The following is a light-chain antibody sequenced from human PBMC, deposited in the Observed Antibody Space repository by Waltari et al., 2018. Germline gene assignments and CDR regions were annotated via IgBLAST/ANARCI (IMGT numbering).Light chain of an antibody. CDR1: PSVLYSSNNKNY. J-gene: IGKJ1*01. CDR2: WAS. V-gene: IGKV4-1*01. Sequence: DLVMTQSPDSLAVSLGARATINCKSSPSVLYSSNNKNYLAWYQQKPGQPPKLLIYWASTRESGVPDRFSGSGSGTDFTLTISSLQAEDVAVYYCQQYYSTPPTFGQGTKVEIK. CDR3: QQYYSTPPT.